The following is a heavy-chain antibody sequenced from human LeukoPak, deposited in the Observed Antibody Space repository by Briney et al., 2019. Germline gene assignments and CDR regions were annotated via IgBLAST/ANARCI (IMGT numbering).Heavy chain of an antibody. Sequence: SETLSLTCTVSGGSISSGGYYWSWIRQPPGKGLEWIGYIYHSGSTYYNPSLKSRVTISVDRSKNQFSLKLSSVTAADTAVYYCARDVDSYGTRTIDYWGQGTLVTVSS. J-gene: IGHJ4*02. CDR1: GGSISSGGYY. D-gene: IGHD5-18*01. V-gene: IGHV4-30-2*01. CDR3: ARDVDSYGTRTIDY. CDR2: IYHSGST.